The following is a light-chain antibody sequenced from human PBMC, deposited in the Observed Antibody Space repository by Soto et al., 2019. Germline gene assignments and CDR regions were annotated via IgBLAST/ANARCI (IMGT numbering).Light chain of an antibody. V-gene: IGKV1-39*01. Sequence: DIQMTQSPSSLSASLGDTVTITCRASQNIDTYLNWYLQKPGQAPKLLIYSAYSLQSGVSPRFSGDGSGTDFTLTISSLQPEDFATYYCQQSYNFPRTFGQGTTV. CDR3: QQSYNFPRT. J-gene: IGKJ1*01. CDR1: QNIDTY. CDR2: SAY.